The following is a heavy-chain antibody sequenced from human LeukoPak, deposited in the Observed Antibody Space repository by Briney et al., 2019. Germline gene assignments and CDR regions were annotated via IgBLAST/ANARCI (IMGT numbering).Heavy chain of an antibody. Sequence: GGSLRLSCAGSGFNFSSYSMSWVRQAPWKGLEFVSSISSSSSFIYYADSVKGRFTISRDNAKNSLYLQMNSVRAEDTAVYYCARETYSSSWSAKFYYYYYMDVWGKGTTVTVSS. CDR2: ISSSSSFI. J-gene: IGHJ6*03. V-gene: IGHV3-21*06. CDR3: ARETYSSSWSAKFYYYYYMDV. CDR1: GFNFSSYS. D-gene: IGHD6-13*01.